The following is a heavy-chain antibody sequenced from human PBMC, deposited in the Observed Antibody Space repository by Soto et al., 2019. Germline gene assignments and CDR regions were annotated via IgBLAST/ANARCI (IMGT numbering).Heavy chain of an antibody. D-gene: IGHD4-17*01. Sequence: SGGSLRLSCTASGFTFGDYAMSWFRQAPGKGLEWVGFIRSKAYGGTTEYAASVKGRFTISRDDSKSIAYLQMNSLKTEDTAVYCCTRASAYGDYQYYFDYWGQGTLVTVSS. CDR2: IRSKAYGGTT. J-gene: IGHJ4*02. V-gene: IGHV3-49*03. CDR3: TRASAYGDYQYYFDY. CDR1: GFTFGDYA.